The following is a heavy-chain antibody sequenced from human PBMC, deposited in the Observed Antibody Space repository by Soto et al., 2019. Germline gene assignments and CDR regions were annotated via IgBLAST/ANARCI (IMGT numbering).Heavy chain of an antibody. Sequence: PGGSLRLSCAASGFTFSSYAMSWVRQAPGKGLEWVSAISGSGGSTYYADSVKGRFTISRDNSKNTLYLQMNSLRAEDTAVYYCAKDPMARSVSYYFDYWGQGTLVTVSS. V-gene: IGHV3-23*01. J-gene: IGHJ4*02. CDR3: AKDPMARSVSYYFDY. CDR1: GFTFSSYA. D-gene: IGHD5-12*01. CDR2: ISGSGGST.